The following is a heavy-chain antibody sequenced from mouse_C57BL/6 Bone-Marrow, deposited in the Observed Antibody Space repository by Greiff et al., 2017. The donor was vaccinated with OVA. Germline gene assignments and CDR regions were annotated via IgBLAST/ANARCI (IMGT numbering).Heavy chain of an antibody. V-gene: IGHV6-3*01. D-gene: IGHD3-2*02. CDR3: TEDSSGYWFAY. CDR2: IRLKSDNYAT. J-gene: IGHJ3*01. CDR1: GFTFSNYW. Sequence: EVKVVESGGGLVQPGGSMKLSCVASGFTFSNYWMNWVRQSPEKGLEWVAQIRLKSDNYATHYAESVKGRFTISRDDSKSSVYLQMNNLRAEDTGIYYCTEDSSGYWFAYWGQGTLVTVSA.